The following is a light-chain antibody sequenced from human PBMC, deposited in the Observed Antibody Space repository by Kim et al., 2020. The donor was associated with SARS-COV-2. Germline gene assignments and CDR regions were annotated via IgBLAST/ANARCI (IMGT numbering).Light chain of an antibody. V-gene: IGLV3-21*04. J-gene: IGLJ2*01. CDR2: YDS. CDR3: QVWDSKSDHRVV. CDR1: SIGSKS. Sequence: TQPPSVSVAPGWTARITCGFNSIGSKSVHWYQQMPGQAPVLVISYDSDRPSGIPERFSGSNSGNTATLTISRVEAGDEADYYCQVWDSKSDHRVVNGGGTKLTVL.